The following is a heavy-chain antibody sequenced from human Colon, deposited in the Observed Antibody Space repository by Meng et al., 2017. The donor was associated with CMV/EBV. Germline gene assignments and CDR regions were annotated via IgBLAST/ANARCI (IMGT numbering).Heavy chain of an antibody. V-gene: IGHV7-4-1*02. D-gene: IGHD6-19*01. Sequence: SGYTFTSYAMSWVRQAPGQGLEWMGWINTNTGNPTYDQGFTGRFVFSLDTSVSTAYLQISSLKAEDTAVYYCARELDSSGWYGGEDYWGQGTLVTVSS. CDR1: GYTFTSYA. J-gene: IGHJ4*02. CDR2: INTNTGNP. CDR3: ARELDSSGWYGGEDY.